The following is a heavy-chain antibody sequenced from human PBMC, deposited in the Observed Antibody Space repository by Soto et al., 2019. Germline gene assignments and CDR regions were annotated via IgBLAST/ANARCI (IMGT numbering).Heavy chain of an antibody. CDR2: ISGSGITT. Sequence: EVQLLESGGGLVQPGGSLRLSCAASGFTFSNYAMTWVRQAPGKGLEWVSAISGSGITTIYEDSVQGRFTISRDNSKNTMYLQMNSMRAEDTAVYYCAKKVGQTSLRFYPFDDPWGQGTLVTVSS. CDR3: AKKVGQTSLRFYPFDDP. CDR1: GFTFSNYA. D-gene: IGHD3-3*01. J-gene: IGHJ5*02. V-gene: IGHV3-23*01.